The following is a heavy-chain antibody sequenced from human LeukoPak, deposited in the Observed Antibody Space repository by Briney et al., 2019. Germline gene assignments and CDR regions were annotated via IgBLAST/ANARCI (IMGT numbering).Heavy chain of an antibody. CDR2: ISSSSSYI. CDR3: ARVSESYYYYYMDV. V-gene: IGHV3-21*01. J-gene: IGHJ6*03. D-gene: IGHD3-3*01. CDR1: GFTFSSYS. Sequence: GGSLRLSCAASGFTFSSYSMNWVRQAPGKGLEWVSSISSSSSYIYYADSVKGRFTISRDNAENSLYLQMNSLRAEDTAVYYCARVSESYYYYYMDVWGKGTTVTVSS.